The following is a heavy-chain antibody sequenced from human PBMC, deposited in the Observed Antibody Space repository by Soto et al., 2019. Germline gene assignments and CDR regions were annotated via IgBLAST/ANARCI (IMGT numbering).Heavy chain of an antibody. D-gene: IGHD4-17*01. V-gene: IGHV1-69*06. J-gene: IGHJ3*02. CDR2: GIPIFCTA. CDR1: GGSFSSYA. CDR3: AVGLSRYGDYLRAFDI. Sequence: AVNVSCKGCGGSFSSYAIRWVRQAPGRELDWMGGGIPIFCTATYAKQFQGRVTTTAEKSTSTAYMELSSLRSEDTAVYYCAVGLSRYGDYLRAFDIWGQGTMVTVSS.